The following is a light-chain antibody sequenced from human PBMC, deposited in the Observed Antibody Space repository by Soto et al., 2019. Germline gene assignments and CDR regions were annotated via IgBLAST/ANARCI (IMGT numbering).Light chain of an antibody. CDR2: GAS. CDR3: QQNYSIPIT. J-gene: IGKJ5*01. CDR1: QSISTS. Sequence: DIQMTQSPSSLSASIGDRVTITCRASQSISTSLNWYHQKPGKAPDLLIYGASSLQSGATSRFTGSGSGTDFTLTISDLQREDFATYYCQQNYSIPITFGQGTRLEI. V-gene: IGKV1-39*01.